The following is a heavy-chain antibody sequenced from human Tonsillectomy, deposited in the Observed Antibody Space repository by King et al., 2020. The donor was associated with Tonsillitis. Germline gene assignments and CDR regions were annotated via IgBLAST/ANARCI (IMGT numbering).Heavy chain of an antibody. CDR1: GFTFRDYS. V-gene: IGHV3-21*01. CDR2: ISSSGGSM. J-gene: IGHJ4*02. D-gene: IGHD3-10*01. CDR3: ARDRRSFRGVLLFDY. Sequence: VQLVESGGGLVKPGGSLRLSCAASGFTFRDYSMNWVRQAPGKGLEWVSSISSSGGSMFYADSLKGRFTIPRDNVKNSLYLEMNSLRGEDTAVYYCARDRRSFRGVLLFDYWGQGTLVTVSS.